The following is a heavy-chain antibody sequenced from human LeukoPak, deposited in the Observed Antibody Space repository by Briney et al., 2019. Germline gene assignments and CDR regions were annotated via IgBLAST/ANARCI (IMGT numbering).Heavy chain of an antibody. CDR2: IRPNSGGT. CDR1: GYTFTGYY. V-gene: IGHV1-2*02. J-gene: IGHJ6*02. D-gene: IGHD6-6*01. Sequence: ASVKVSCKTSGYTFTGYYLHWVRQAPGQGLEWMGWIRPNSGGTKNAQTFQGRVTMTRDTSISTAYMELNRLTSDDTAVYYCATYSNSNLQYYSGLDVWGQGTTVTVSS. CDR3: ATYSNSNLQYYSGLDV.